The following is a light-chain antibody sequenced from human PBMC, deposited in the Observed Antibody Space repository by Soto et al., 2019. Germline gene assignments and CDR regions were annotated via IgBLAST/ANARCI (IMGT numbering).Light chain of an antibody. CDR3: SSHASNRDVL. V-gene: IGLV2-14*01. J-gene: IGLJ2*01. CDR1: SSDVGGYNY. CDR2: DVS. Sequence: QSVVTQPASVSGSPGQSITISCTGTSSDVGGYNYVSWYQQHPGKAPKLMIYDVSNRPSGVSNRFSGSKSGNTASLTISGLQAEDEADYYCSSHASNRDVLFGGGTKLTVL.